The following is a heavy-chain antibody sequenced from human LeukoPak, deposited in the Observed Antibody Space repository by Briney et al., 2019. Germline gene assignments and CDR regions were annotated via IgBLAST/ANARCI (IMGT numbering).Heavy chain of an antibody. D-gene: IGHD5-24*01. CDR2: IYTSGST. CDR3: AREGSITSGPHDAFDI. V-gene: IGHV4-4*07. J-gene: IGHJ3*02. CDR1: GGSISSYY. Sequence: PSETLSLTCTVSGGSISSYYWSWIRQPAGRGLEWIGRIYTSGSTNYNPSLKSRVTMSVDTSKNQFSLKLSSVTAADTAVYYCAREGSITSGPHDAFDIWGQGTMVTVSS.